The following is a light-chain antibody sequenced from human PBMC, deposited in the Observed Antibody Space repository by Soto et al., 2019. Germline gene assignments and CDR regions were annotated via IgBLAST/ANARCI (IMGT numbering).Light chain of an antibody. CDR2: EVS. V-gene: IGLV2-14*01. CDR1: SSDVGGYNY. Sequence: QSVLTPPASVSGSPGQSITISCTGTSSDVGGYNYVSWYQQHPGKAPKLMIYEVSNRPSGVSNRFSGSKSGNTASLTISGLQAEDEADYYCSSYTSSSTRVFGGGTKLTVL. J-gene: IGLJ3*02. CDR3: SSYTSSSTRV.